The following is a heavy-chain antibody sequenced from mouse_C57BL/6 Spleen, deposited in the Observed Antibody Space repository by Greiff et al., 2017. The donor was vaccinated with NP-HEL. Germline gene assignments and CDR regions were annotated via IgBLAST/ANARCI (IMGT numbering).Heavy chain of an antibody. CDR1: GYSITSGYD. CDR3: ARDYGYDGGPWFAY. Sequence: EVQLQQSGPGMVKPSQSLSLTCTVTGYSITSGYDWHWVRHFPGNKLEWMGYISYSGSTTYNPSLKSRISITHDTSKNHVFLKLNSVTTEDTATYYCARDYGYDGGPWFAYWGQGTLGSVSA. J-gene: IGHJ3*01. D-gene: IGHD2-2*01. CDR2: ISYSGST. V-gene: IGHV3-1*01.